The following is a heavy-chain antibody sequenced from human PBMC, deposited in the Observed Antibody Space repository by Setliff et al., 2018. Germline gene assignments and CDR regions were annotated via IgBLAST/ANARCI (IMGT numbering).Heavy chain of an antibody. Sequence: TLSLTCTVSGDSISSGSYYWTWIRQPAGKGLEWIGHFHTGGSTNYNRSLRSRVSISVDTSKNQFSLKLSSVTAADTAVYYCARKSRNIVVVPAAVIYYYYYYMDVWGKGTTVTVSS. CDR2: FHTGGST. CDR3: ARKSRNIVVVPAAVIYYYYYYMDV. D-gene: IGHD2-2*01. J-gene: IGHJ6*03. CDR1: GDSISSGSYY. V-gene: IGHV4-61*09.